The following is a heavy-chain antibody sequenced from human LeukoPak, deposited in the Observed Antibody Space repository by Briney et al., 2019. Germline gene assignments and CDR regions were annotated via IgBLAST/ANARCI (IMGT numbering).Heavy chain of an antibody. CDR3: ARDSRSSGSRESFYYFDY. V-gene: IGHV1-69*13. CDR1: GGTFSSYA. Sequence: ASVKVSCEASGGTFSSYAISWVRQAPGQGLEWMGGIIPIFGTANYAQKFQGRVTITADESTSTAYMELSSLRSEDTAVYYCARDSRSSGSRESFYYFDYWGQGTLVTVSS. J-gene: IGHJ4*02. CDR2: IIPIFGTA. D-gene: IGHD6-19*01.